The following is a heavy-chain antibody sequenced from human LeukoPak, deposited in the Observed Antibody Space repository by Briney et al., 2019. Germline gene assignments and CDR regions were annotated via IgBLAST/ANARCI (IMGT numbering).Heavy chain of an antibody. Sequence: ASVKVSCKASGGTFSSYAISWVRQAPGQGLEWMGRTIPIFGTANYAQKFQGRVTITTDESTSTAYMELSSLRSEDTAVYYCARQALAAAGGFDYWGQGTLVTVSS. J-gene: IGHJ4*02. CDR3: ARQALAAAGGFDY. D-gene: IGHD6-13*01. V-gene: IGHV1-69*05. CDR1: GGTFSSYA. CDR2: TIPIFGTA.